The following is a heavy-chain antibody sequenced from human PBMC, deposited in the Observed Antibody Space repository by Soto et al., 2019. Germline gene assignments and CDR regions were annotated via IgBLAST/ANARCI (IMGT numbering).Heavy chain of an antibody. V-gene: IGHV1-46*01. J-gene: IGHJ5*02. D-gene: IGHD3-10*01. CDR1: GYTFTSYY. CDR2: INPSGGST. Sequence: ASVKVSFKASGYTFTSYYMHWVRQAPGQGLEWMGIINPSGGSTSYAQKFQGRVTMTRDTSTSTVYMELSSLRSEDTAVYYCARWGGRECLRHEMGFDPWGQGTLVTVSS. CDR3: ARWGGRECLRHEMGFDP.